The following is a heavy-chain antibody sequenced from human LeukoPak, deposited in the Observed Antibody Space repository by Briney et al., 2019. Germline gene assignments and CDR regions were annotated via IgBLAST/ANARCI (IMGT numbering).Heavy chain of an antibody. J-gene: IGHJ3*02. D-gene: IGHD6-19*01. Sequence: KPSETLSLTCTVSGGSISSGIHFWIWIRQPPGMGLEWIGSINYRGSTYYNPSLKSRVTISVDTSKNQFSLKLTSVTAADTALYYCARQIAVAGEWAFDIWGQGTMVTVSS. V-gene: IGHV4-39*01. CDR3: ARQIAVAGEWAFDI. CDR1: GGSISSGIHF. CDR2: INYRGST.